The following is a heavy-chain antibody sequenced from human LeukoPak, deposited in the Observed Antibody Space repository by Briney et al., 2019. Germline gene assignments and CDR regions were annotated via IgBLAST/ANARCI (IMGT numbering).Heavy chain of an antibody. CDR1: GTSVRTRGFY. CDR3: ARVDCGGDCYTYYYYYYMDI. CDR2: LYPTGNT. Sequence: PSQTLSLTCSVSGTSVRTRGFYWTWIRQPAGKGLEWIGRLYPTGNTQYNPSLKSRVTVSEDLSDNHFSLRLTSVTAADTAIYYCARVDCGGDCYTYYYYYYMDIWGRGTSVTVSS. V-gene: IGHV4-61*02. J-gene: IGHJ6*03. D-gene: IGHD2-21*01.